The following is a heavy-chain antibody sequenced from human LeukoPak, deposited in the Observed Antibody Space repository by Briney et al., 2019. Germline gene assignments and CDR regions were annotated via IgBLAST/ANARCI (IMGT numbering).Heavy chain of an antibody. Sequence: QSGGSLRLSCAASGFTFSSYAMHWVRQAPGKGLEWVAVISYDGSNKYYADSVKGRFTISRDNSKNTLYLQMNSLRAEDTAVSYCARDHPLSRYGRVRGFDPWGQGTLVTVSS. CDR3: ARDHPLSRYGRVRGFDP. V-gene: IGHV3-30-3*01. D-gene: IGHD3-10*02. CDR1: GFTFSSYA. CDR2: ISYDGSNK. J-gene: IGHJ5*02.